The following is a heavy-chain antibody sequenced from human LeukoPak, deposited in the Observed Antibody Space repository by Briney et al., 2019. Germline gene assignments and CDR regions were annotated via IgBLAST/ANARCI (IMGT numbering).Heavy chain of an antibody. CDR2: INGDGSST. CDR1: GFTFSSYW. V-gene: IGHV3-74*01. D-gene: IGHD3-10*01. J-gene: IGHJ4*02. CDR3: AKATGLAFGWGSGVGGFDY. Sequence: PGGSLRLSCAASGFTFSSYWMHWVRQAPGKGLVWVSRINGDGSSTSYADSVKGRFTISRDNAKNTLYLQMNSLRAEDTAVYYCAKATGLAFGWGSGVGGFDYWGQGTLVTVSS.